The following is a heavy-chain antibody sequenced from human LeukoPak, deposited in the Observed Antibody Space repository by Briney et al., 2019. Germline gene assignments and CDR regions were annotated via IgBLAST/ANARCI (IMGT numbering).Heavy chain of an antibody. Sequence: ASVKVSCKASGYTFTSYAMHWVCQAPGQRLEWMGWINAGNGNTKYSQKFQGRVTITRDTSASTAYMELSSLRSEDTAVYYCAGVGAYYSSSWYSFDYWGQGTLVTVSS. J-gene: IGHJ4*02. V-gene: IGHV1-3*01. CDR3: AGVGAYYSSSWYSFDY. D-gene: IGHD6-13*01. CDR1: GYTFTSYA. CDR2: INAGNGNT.